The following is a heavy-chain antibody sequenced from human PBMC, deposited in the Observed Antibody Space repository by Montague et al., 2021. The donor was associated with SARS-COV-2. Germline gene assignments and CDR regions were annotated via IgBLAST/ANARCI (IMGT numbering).Heavy chain of an antibody. Sequence: SETLSLTCTSLGASNSSADRSCPRLHPGHVLEWFGVFSSSRGTDYNPSVKSRVTISADMSENQLSLKLTSVTAADTAVYYCASHLYWYVFDRWGQGTPVTVSS. V-gene: IGHV4-4*09. J-gene: IGHJ4*02. CDR2: FSSSRGT. CDR1: GASNSSAD. D-gene: IGHD2-8*02. CDR3: ASHLYWYVFDR.